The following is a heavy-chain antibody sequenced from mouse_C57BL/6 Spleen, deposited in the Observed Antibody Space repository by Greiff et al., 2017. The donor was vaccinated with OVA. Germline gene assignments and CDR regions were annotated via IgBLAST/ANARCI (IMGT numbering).Heavy chain of an antibody. D-gene: IGHD1-2*01. Sequence: QVQLQQSGAELARPGASVKLSCKASGYTFTSYGISWVKQRTGQGLEWIGEIYPRSGNTYYNEKFKGKATLTADKSSSTAYMELRSLTSEDSAVYFCARGWILRPRGVMDYWGQGTSVTVSS. V-gene: IGHV1-81*01. J-gene: IGHJ4*01. CDR3: ARGWILRPRGVMDY. CDR1: GYTFTSYG. CDR2: IYPRSGNT.